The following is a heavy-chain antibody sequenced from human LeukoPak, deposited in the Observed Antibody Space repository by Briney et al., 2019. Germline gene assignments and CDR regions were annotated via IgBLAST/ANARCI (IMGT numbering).Heavy chain of an antibody. D-gene: IGHD3-22*01. V-gene: IGHV4-39*01. Sequence: SETLSLTCTVSGGSISSSSYYWGWIRQPPGKGLEWIGSIYYSGSTYYNPSLKSRVTISVDTSKNQFSLKLSSVTAADTAVHYCARVNYYDSSGPEWFDPWGQGTLVTVSS. CDR1: GGSISSSSYY. J-gene: IGHJ5*02. CDR2: IYYSGST. CDR3: ARVNYYDSSGPEWFDP.